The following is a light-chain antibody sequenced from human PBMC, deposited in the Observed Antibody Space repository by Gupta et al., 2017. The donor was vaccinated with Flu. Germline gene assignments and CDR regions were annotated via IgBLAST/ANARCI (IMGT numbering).Light chain of an antibody. CDR2: AAS. V-gene: IGKV1-39*01. Sequence: DIQMTQSPSSLSASVGDRVTITCRASQSISNYLNWYQQEAGKAPKLLIYAASSLQSGVPPRFSGSGSGTDFTLTISSLQPEDFATYYCQQSYIIPETFGQGTKLEIK. CDR1: QSISNY. J-gene: IGKJ2*01. CDR3: QQSYIIPET.